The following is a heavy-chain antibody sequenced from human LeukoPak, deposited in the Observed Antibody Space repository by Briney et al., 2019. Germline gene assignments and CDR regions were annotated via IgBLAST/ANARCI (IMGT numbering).Heavy chain of an antibody. CDR3: ARAGTVDY. J-gene: IGHJ4*02. CDR2: IKKDGSEI. D-gene: IGHD2-8*02. V-gene: IGHV3-7*01. CDR1: GFTFSNFW. Sequence: GGSLRLSCEASGFTFSNFWMSWVRQAPGKGLEWVANIKKDGSEIYYVDSVKGRFTISRDNAKKSLYLQMNGLRAEDTAVYYCARAGTVDYWGQGTLVTVSS.